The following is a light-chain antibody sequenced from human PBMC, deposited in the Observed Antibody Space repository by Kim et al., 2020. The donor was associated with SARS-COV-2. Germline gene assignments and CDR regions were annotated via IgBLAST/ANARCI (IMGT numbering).Light chain of an antibody. CDR3: QQYNNWPPAT. CDR1: QSVRGN. CDR2: AVS. V-gene: IGKV3-15*01. Sequence: VSPGESATLSCRASQSVRGNLAWYQQKPGQAPRLLMYAVSTRATGVPARFSGSGSGAEFTLTISSLQSEDFAIYYCQQYNNWPPATFGQGTKLQI. J-gene: IGKJ2*01.